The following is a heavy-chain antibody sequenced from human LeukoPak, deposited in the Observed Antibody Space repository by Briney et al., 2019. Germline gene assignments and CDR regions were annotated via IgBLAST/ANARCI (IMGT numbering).Heavy chain of an antibody. Sequence: GGSLRLSCAASGFTFTNYGMSWVRQAPGKGLEWVANIKQDGSEKYYVDSVKGRFTISRDNAKNSLYLQMNSLRAEDTAVYYCASMYSGFDCIRYWGQGTLVTVSS. J-gene: IGHJ4*02. CDR3: ASMYSGFDCIRY. CDR2: IKQDGSEK. V-gene: IGHV3-7*01. CDR1: GFTFTNYG. D-gene: IGHD3-9*01.